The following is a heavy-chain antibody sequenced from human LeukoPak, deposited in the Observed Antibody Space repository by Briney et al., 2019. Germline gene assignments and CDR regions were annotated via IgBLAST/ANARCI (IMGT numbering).Heavy chain of an antibody. V-gene: IGHV3-30*04. CDR1: GFTFSSYA. CDR2: ISYDGSNK. D-gene: IGHD3-10*01. Sequence: GGSLRLSCAASGFTFSSYAMHWVRQAPGKGLEWVAVISYDGSNKYYADSVKGRFTISRDNSKNSLYLQMNSLRAEDTALYYCAKDMNYGSGSSSFDYWGQGTLVTVSS. J-gene: IGHJ4*02. CDR3: AKDMNYGSGSSSFDY.